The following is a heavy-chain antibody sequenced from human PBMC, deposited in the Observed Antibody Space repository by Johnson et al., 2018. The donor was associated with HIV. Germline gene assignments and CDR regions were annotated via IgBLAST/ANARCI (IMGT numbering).Heavy chain of an antibody. Sequence: EVQLVESGGGVVQPGRSLRLSCAGSGFTFDDYAMHWVRQAPGKGLEWVSSISWNSGNIDYADSVKGRFTISRDNAKNSLYLQMNSLRGEDTAFYYCAKDISGYGDSVDDAFDIWGQGTLVTVSS. D-gene: IGHD4-17*01. J-gene: IGHJ3*02. CDR2: ISWNSGNI. CDR1: GFTFDDYA. CDR3: AKDISGYGDSVDDAFDI. V-gene: IGHV3-9*01.